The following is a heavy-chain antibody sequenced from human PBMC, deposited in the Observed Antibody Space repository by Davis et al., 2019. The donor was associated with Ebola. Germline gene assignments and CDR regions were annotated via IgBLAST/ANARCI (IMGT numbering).Heavy chain of an antibody. D-gene: IGHD3-10*01. J-gene: IGHJ4*02. V-gene: IGHV4-39*07. CDR1: GGSIISSSSY. Sequence: MPSETLSLTCTISGGSIISSSSYWGWIRQPPRKGLEWIGSIYYSGITYYNPSLKSRVTISVDTSKNQFSLKLSSVTAADTAVYYCARLRHGSGSNYYFDYWGQGTLVTVSS. CDR2: IYYSGIT. CDR3: ARLRHGSGSNYYFDY.